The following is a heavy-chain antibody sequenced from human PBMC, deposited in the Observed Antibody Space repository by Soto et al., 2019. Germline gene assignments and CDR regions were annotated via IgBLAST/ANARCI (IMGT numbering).Heavy chain of an antibody. CDR1: GYTFTNYW. Sequence: GESLKISCKGPGYTFTNYWIVWVRQIPGKGLEWMGIIYPGDSDTRYSPSFHGQVTISADRSISTAYLQWSSLKASDTGMYYCARYPTLTDYFFHGMDVWGQGTTVTVSS. CDR3: ARYPTLTDYFFHGMDV. CDR2: IYPGDSDT. J-gene: IGHJ6*02. V-gene: IGHV5-51*01. D-gene: IGHD4-17*01.